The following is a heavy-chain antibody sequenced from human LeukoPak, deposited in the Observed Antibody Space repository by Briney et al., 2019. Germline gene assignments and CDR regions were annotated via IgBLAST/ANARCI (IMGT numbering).Heavy chain of an antibody. CDR2: INPNSGGT. CDR1: GYTFTGYY. V-gene: IGHV1-2*02. J-gene: IGHJ5*02. D-gene: IGHD4-17*01. Sequence: ASVKVSCKASGYTFTGYYMHWVRQAPGQGLEWMGWINPNSGGTNYAQKFQGRATMTRDTSISTAYMELSRLRSDDTAVYYCARDRGSYGDYWFDPWGQGTLVTVSS. CDR3: ARDRGSYGDYWFDP.